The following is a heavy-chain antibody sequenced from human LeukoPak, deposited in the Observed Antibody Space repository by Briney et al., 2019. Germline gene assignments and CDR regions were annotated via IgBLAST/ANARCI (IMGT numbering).Heavy chain of an antibody. CDR3: ATDYYDSSGYHGAFDI. V-gene: IGHV1-69*05. Sequence: GSSVKVSCKASGGTFGSYAISWVRQAPGQGLEWMGGIIPIFGTANYAQKFQGRVTITTDESTSTAYMELSSLRSEDTAVYYCATDYYDSSGYHGAFDIWGQGTMVTVSS. D-gene: IGHD3-22*01. CDR1: GGTFGSYA. J-gene: IGHJ3*02. CDR2: IIPIFGTA.